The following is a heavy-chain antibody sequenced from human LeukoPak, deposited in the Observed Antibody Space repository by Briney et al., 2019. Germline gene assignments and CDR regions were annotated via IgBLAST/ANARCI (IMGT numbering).Heavy chain of an antibody. CDR3: AREVVPAAMRRSDAFDI. Sequence: ASVKVSCKASGYTFTGYYMHWVRQAPGQGREWRGWINPNSGGTNYAQKFQGRVTMTRDTSISTAYMELSRLRSDDTAVYYCAREVVPAAMRRSDAFDIWGQGTMVTVSS. CDR2: INPNSGGT. CDR1: GYTFTGYY. V-gene: IGHV1-2*02. J-gene: IGHJ3*02. D-gene: IGHD2-2*01.